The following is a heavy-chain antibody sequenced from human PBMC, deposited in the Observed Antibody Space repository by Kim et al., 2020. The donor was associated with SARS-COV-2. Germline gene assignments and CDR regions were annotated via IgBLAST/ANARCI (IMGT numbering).Heavy chain of an antibody. CDR2: ISYDGSNK. CDR1: GFTFSSYA. D-gene: IGHD1-1*01. Sequence: GGSLRLSCAASGFTFSSYAMHWVRQAPGKGLEWVAVISYDGSNKYYADSVKGRFTISRDNSKNTLYLQMNSLRAENTAVYYCARGNWNDVAYYYGMDVWGQGTTVTVSS. CDR3: ARGNWNDVAYYYGMDV. J-gene: IGHJ6*02. V-gene: IGHV3-30*04.